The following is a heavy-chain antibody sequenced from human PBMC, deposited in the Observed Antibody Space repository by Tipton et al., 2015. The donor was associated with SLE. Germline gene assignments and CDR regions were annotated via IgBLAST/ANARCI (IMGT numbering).Heavy chain of an antibody. CDR2: ISGSGGST. Sequence: SLRLSCAASGFTFSSYAMSWVRQAPGKGLEWVSAISGSGGSTYYADSVKGRFTISRDNSKNTLYLQMNSLRAEDMAVYYCAKARYSSGWLVDYWGQGTLVTVSS. J-gene: IGHJ4*02. V-gene: IGHV3-23*01. D-gene: IGHD6-19*01. CDR1: GFTFSSYA. CDR3: AKARYSSGWLVDY.